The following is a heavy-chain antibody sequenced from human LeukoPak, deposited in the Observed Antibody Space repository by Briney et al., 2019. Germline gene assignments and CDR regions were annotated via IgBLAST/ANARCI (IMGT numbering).Heavy chain of an antibody. Sequence: ASVKVSCKASGYTFTSYDINWVRQATGQGLEWMGWMNPNSGNTGYAQKFQGRVTITRNTSISTAYMELSSLRSEDTAVYYCARGGRVRNWFDPWGQGTLVTVSS. CDR3: ARGGRVRNWFDP. D-gene: IGHD4-23*01. V-gene: IGHV1-8*03. J-gene: IGHJ5*02. CDR2: MNPNSGNT. CDR1: GYTFTSYD.